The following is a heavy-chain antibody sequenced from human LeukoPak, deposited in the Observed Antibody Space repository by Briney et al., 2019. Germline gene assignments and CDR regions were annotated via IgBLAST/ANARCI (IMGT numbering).Heavy chain of an antibody. CDR3: VKERSSGWYDFDY. V-gene: IGHV3-64D*06. CDR2: ISSNGGST. D-gene: IGHD6-19*01. J-gene: IGHJ4*02. CDR1: GFTFSSYA. Sequence: PGGSLRLSCSASGFTFSSYAMHWVRQDPGKGLEYVSGISSNGGSTYYADSVKGRFTISRDNSKNTLYLQMSSLRAEDTAVYYCVKERSSGWYDFDYWGQGTLVTVSS.